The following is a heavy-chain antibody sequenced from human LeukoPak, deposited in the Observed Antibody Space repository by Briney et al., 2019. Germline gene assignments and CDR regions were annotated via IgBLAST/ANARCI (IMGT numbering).Heavy chain of an antibody. V-gene: IGHV3-23*01. Sequence: GGSLRLSCAASGFTFSSYAMSWVRQAPGKGLEWVPAISGSGGSTYYADSVKGRFTISRDNSKNTLYLQMNSLRAEDTAVYYCAKAHYDFWSGYYAPDYWGQGTLVTVSS. D-gene: IGHD3-3*01. J-gene: IGHJ4*02. CDR2: ISGSGGST. CDR3: AKAHYDFWSGYYAPDY. CDR1: GFTFSSYA.